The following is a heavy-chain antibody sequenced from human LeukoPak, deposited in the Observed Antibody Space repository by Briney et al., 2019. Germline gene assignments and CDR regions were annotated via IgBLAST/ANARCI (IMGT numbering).Heavy chain of an antibody. Sequence: SETLSLTCTVSGYSISSGYCWGWIRQPPGKGLEWIGSIYHSGSTYYNPSLKSRVTISVDTSKNQFSLKLSSVTAADTAVYYCARDPYYDILTGYLPYYYYGMDVWGQGTTVTVSS. J-gene: IGHJ6*02. CDR1: GYSISSGYC. CDR2: IYHSGST. V-gene: IGHV4-38-2*02. CDR3: ARDPYYDILTGYLPYYYYGMDV. D-gene: IGHD3-9*01.